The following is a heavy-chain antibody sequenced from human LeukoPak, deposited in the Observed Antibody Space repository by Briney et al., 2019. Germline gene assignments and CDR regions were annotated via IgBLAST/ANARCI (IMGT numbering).Heavy chain of an antibody. V-gene: IGHV4-59*01. CDR3: ARSWFWSGYYYYYMDV. Sequence: PSETLSLSCTVSGGSISSYYGRWIRQPPGKGREWLVYIYYSGSTNYNPSLKSRVTISVDTSKNKFSLKLSSVTAADTAVYYCARSWFWSGYYYYYMDVWGKGTTVTVSS. D-gene: IGHD3-3*01. CDR1: GGSISSYY. CDR2: IYYSGST. J-gene: IGHJ6*03.